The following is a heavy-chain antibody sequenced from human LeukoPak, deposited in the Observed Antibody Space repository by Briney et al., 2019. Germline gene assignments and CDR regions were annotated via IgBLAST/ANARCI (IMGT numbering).Heavy chain of an antibody. CDR1: GYTFTNYA. CDR3: ARSIAVAGTGRYYYMDV. D-gene: IGHD6-19*01. CDR2: INAGNGNT. Sequence: GASVKVSCKASGYTFTNYAIHWVRQAPGQRLEWMGWINAGNGNTKYSQEFQGRVTITRDTSTSTAYMELRSLRSDDTAVYYCARSIAVAGTGRYYYMDVWGKGTTVTISS. J-gene: IGHJ6*03. V-gene: IGHV1-3*01.